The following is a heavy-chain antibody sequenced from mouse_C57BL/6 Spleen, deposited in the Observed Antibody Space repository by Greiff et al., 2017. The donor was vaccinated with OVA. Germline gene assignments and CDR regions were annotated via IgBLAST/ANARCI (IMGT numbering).Heavy chain of an antibody. J-gene: IGHJ3*01. CDR1: GYTFTSYG. Sequence: VHLVESGAELARPGASVKLSCKASGYTFTSYGISWVKQRTGQGLEWIGEIYPRSGNTYYNEKFKGKAALTADKSSSTAYMELRSLTSEDSAVYFCARGDGYPFAYWGQGTLVTVSA. CDR3: ARGDGYPFAY. D-gene: IGHD2-3*01. CDR2: IYPRSGNT. V-gene: IGHV1-81*01.